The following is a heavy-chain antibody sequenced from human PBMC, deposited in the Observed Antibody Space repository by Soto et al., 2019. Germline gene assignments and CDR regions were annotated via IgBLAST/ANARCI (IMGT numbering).Heavy chain of an antibody. CDR2: ISYDGSNK. V-gene: IGHV3-30*04. J-gene: IGHJ4*02. CDR3: ARANPPYSSSWYYFDY. CDR1: GFTFSSYA. D-gene: IGHD6-13*01. Sequence: GGSLRLSCAASGFTFSSYAMHWVRQAPGKGLEWVAVISYDGSNKYYADSVKGRFTISRDNSKNTLYLQMNSLRAEDTAVYYCARANPPYSSSWYYFDYWGQGTLVTVSS.